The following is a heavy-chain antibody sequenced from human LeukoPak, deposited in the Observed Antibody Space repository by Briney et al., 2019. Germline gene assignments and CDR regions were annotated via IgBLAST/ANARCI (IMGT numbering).Heavy chain of an antibody. V-gene: IGHV3-15*01. CDR1: GFTFSNAW. J-gene: IGHJ4*02. CDR2: IKSKTDGGTT. CDR3: TTLLWFGEYYFDY. D-gene: IGHD3-10*01. Sequence: GGSLRLSCAASGFTFSNAWMSWVRQAPGKGLEWVGRIKSKTDGGTTDYAAPVKGRFTISRDDSKNTLYLQMNSLKTEDTAVYYCTTLLWFGEYYFDYWGQGTLVTVSS.